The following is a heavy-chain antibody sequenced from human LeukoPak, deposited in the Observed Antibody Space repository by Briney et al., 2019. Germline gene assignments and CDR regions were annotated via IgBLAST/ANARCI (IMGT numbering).Heavy chain of an antibody. CDR2: INPNSGGT. CDR1: GYTFTGYY. D-gene: IGHD6-13*01. J-gene: IGHJ3*02. CDR3: ARDLLLVRSSWHVKVGAFDI. Sequence: ASVKVSCKASGYTFTGYYMHWVRQAPGQGLEWMGRINPNSGGTNYAQKFQGRVTMTRDTSISTAYMELSRLRSDDTAVYYCARDLLLVRSSWHVKVGAFDIWGQGTMVTVSP. V-gene: IGHV1-2*06.